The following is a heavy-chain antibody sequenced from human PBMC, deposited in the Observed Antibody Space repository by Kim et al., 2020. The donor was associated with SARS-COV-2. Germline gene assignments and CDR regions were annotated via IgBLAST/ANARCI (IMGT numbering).Heavy chain of an antibody. V-gene: IGHV3-43*02. J-gene: IGHJ4*02. D-gene: IGHD3-10*01. CDR3: AKDIGVRGTLTHNFDY. CDR1: GFAFDDYA. Sequence: GGSLRLSCAASGFAFDDYAMHWVRQAPGKGLEWVSLISGDGGATYYAVSVEGRFTISRDNNRNSLYLQINSLTTEDTALYYCAKDIGVRGTLTHNFDYWGQGTLVPVSS. CDR2: ISGDGGAT.